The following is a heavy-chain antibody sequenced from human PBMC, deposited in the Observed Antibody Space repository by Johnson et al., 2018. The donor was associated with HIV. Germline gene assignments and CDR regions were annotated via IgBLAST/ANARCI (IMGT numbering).Heavy chain of an antibody. D-gene: IGHD6-19*01. Sequence: VQVVESGGGVVRPGGSLRLSCAASGFTFDDYGMSWVRQAPGKGLEWVSGINWNGGSTGYADSVKGRFTLSRDNAKNSLYLQMNSLRAEDTALYYCARKGERGIAVAEDAFDIWGQGTKVTVAS. CDR2: INWNGGST. V-gene: IGHV3-20*04. J-gene: IGHJ3*02. CDR1: GFTFDDYG. CDR3: ARKGERGIAVAEDAFDI.